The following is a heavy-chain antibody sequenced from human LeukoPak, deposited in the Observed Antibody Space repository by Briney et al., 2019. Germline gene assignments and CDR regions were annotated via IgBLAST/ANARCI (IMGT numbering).Heavy chain of an antibody. CDR2: IYDSGST. V-gene: IGHV4-59*01. CDR3: ARTFWSGYYGRWFDP. CDR1: GGSISSYY. Sequence: SETLSLTCTVSGGSISSYYWSWIRQPPGKGLEWIGYIYDSGSTNYNPSLRSRVTTSVDTSKNQFSLKLSSVTAADTAVYYCARTFWSGYYGRWFDPWGQGTLVTVSS. J-gene: IGHJ5*02. D-gene: IGHD3-3*01.